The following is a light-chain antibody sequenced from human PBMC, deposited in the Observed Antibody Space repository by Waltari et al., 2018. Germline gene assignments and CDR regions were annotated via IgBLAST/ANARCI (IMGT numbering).Light chain of an antibody. Sequence: QSALTQPTSVSGSPGQSITISCTGTSRDVGFYNYVSWYQQYPGQVPQLLIYDVSDRPSGVSSRCSGSKSGNTASLTISGLQADDEADYYCNSYSGSSSWVFGGGTKLTVL. CDR3: NSYSGSSSWV. V-gene: IGLV2-14*01. J-gene: IGLJ3*02. CDR2: DVS. CDR1: SRDVGFYNY.